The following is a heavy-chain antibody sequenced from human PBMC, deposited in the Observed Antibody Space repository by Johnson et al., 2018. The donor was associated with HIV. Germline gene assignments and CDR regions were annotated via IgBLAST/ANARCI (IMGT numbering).Heavy chain of an antibody. J-gene: IGHJ3*02. CDR3: AKGDGIVGGSDAFDI. CDR1: GFTVSTNY. D-gene: IGHD1-26*01. V-gene: IGHV3-74*02. CDR2: IHNDGSST. Sequence: VQLVESGGGLVQPGGSLRLSCASGFTVSTNYMSWVRQAPGKGLEWVSRIHNDGSSTTYADSVKGRFTISRDNAKNTLYLQMSSLRAEDTAVYYCAKGDGIVGGSDAFDIWGQGTMVTVSS.